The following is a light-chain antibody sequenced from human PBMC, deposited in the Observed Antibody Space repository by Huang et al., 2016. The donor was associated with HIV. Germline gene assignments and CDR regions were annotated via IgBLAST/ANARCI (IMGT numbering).Light chain of an antibody. V-gene: IGKV1-5*03. CDR3: QQYNSYPWT. J-gene: IGKJ1*01. CDR1: QSISDY. Sequence: DIQMTQSPSTLSASVGDRVTITCRASQSISDYLAWYQQKPGEAPNLLNYKASSLEGGVPPRFSGSGSGTEFTLTISILLADDIATNYWQQYNSYPWTFGQETLVEIK. CDR2: KAS.